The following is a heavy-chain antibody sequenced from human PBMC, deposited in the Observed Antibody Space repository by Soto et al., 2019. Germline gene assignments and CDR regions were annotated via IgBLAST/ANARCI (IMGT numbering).Heavy chain of an antibody. CDR2: IIPILGIA. CDR3: AKASQSGGNYPGDY. CDR1: GGTFSSYT. J-gene: IGHJ4*01. V-gene: IGHV1-69*02. Sequence: SVKVSCKASGGTFSSYTVSWVRQAPGQGLEWMGRIIPILGIANYAQKFQGRVTITADKSTSTAYMELSSLRSEDTAVYYCAKASQSGGNYPGDYWGHGTLVAVSS. D-gene: IGHD2-21*01.